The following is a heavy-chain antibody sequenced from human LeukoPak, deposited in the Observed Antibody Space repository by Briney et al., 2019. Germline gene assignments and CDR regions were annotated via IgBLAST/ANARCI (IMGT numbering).Heavy chain of an antibody. J-gene: IGHJ4*02. V-gene: IGHV3-30-3*01. CDR1: GFTFSSYA. D-gene: IGHD4-17*01. Sequence: GRSLRLSCAASGFTFSSYAMHWVRQAPGKGLEWVAVISYDGSNKYYADSVKGRFTISRDNSKNTLYLQMNSLRAEDTAVYYCANSDYGDYGGLDYWGQGTLVTVSS. CDR2: ISYDGSNK. CDR3: ANSDYGDYGGLDY.